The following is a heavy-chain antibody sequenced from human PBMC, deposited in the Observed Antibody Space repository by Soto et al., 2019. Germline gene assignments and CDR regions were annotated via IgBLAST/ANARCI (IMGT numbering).Heavy chain of an antibody. D-gene: IGHD3-22*01. J-gene: IGHJ4*02. V-gene: IGHV5-51*01. Sequence: PGESLKISCKGSGYSFTSYWIGWVRQMTGKGLEWMGIIYPGDSDTRYSPSFQGQVTISADKSISTAYLQWSSLKASDTAMYYCARRAAMGSWYGEVGYDSRDSGELDYWGQGTLVTVSS. CDR1: GYSFTSYW. CDR3: ARRAAMGSWYGEVGYDSRDSGELDY. CDR2: IYPGDSDT.